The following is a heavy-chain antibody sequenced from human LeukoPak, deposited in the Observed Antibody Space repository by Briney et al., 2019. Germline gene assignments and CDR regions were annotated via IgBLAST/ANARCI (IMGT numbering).Heavy chain of an antibody. D-gene: IGHD1-26*01. CDR2: ISSSSTYM. CDR3: ARDIVGGVIDY. Sequence: GGSLRLSCAASGFTFSTYTTNWVRQAPGKGLEWVSSISSSSTYMYYVDSVKGRFTISRDNAKSSLYLQMNSLRAEDTAMYYCARDIVGGVIDYWGQGTRVTVSS. V-gene: IGHV3-21*01. J-gene: IGHJ4*02. CDR1: GFTFSTYT.